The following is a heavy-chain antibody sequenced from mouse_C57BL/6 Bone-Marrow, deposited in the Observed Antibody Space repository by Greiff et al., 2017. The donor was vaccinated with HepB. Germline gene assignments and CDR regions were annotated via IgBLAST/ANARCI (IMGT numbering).Heavy chain of an antibody. Sequence: QVQLQQSGPELVKPGASVKISCKASGYAFSSSWMNWVKQRPGKGLEWIGRIYPGDGDTNYNGKFKGKATLTADKSSSTAYMQLSSLTSEDSAVYFCARSYYYGSSYVGVWFAYWGQGTLVTVSA. D-gene: IGHD1-1*01. CDR2: IYPGDGDT. J-gene: IGHJ3*01. CDR3: ARSYYYGSSYVGVWFAY. CDR1: GYAFSSSW. V-gene: IGHV1-82*01.